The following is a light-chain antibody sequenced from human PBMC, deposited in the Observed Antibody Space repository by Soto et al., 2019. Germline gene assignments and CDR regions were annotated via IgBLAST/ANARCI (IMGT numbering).Light chain of an antibody. CDR3: MQALQTLA. CDR2: LGS. CDR1: QSLLHSTGYNC. J-gene: IGKJ5*01. Sequence: DIVMTQSPLSLPVTPGEPASISCRSSQSLLHSTGYNCLDWYLQKPGQSPQVLIYLGSNGASGAPDRFSGCGSGTDFALRIRRVEAEDVGVSYCMQALQTLAFGRGTRLEIK. V-gene: IGKV2-28*01.